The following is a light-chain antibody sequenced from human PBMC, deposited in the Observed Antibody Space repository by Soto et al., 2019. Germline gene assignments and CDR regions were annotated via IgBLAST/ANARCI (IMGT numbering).Light chain of an antibody. CDR1: QSVRDY. Sequence: EIVLTQSPGTLSLSPGDRATLSCRASQSVRDYLAWYQQKPGQAPRLLIYDASDRATGVPARFSASGYGTDFTLTISSLEPEDFAVYYCQQRIDWPLTFGGGTKVEIK. J-gene: IGKJ4*01. CDR3: QQRIDWPLT. CDR2: DAS. V-gene: IGKV3-11*01.